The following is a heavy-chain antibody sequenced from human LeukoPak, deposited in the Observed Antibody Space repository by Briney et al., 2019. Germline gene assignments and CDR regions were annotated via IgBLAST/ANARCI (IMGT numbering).Heavy chain of an antibody. CDR3: ARYYSGSYGFDY. J-gene: IGHJ4*02. CDR1: GGSISSSNYY. Sequence: SETLSLTCTVSGGSISSSNYYWGWIRQPPGEGLEWIGYLYYSGSTYYNPPLKSRVTMSVDTSKNQFSLKLSSVTAADTAVYYCARYYSGSYGFDYWGQGTLVTVSS. CDR2: LYYSGST. V-gene: IGHV4-39*01. D-gene: IGHD1-26*01.